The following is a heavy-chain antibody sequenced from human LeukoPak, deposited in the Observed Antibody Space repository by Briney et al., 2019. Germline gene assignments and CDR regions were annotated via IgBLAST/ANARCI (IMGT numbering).Heavy chain of an antibody. CDR3: ARGRRYSSSSPHFDY. CDR2: INHSGST. J-gene: IGHJ4*02. Sequence: SETLSLTCAVYGGSFSGYYWSWIRQPPGKGLEWIGEINHSGSTNYNPSLKSRVTISVDTSKNQFSLKLSSVTAADTAVYYCARGRRYSSSSPHFDYWGQGTLVTVSS. CDR1: GGSFSGYY. D-gene: IGHD6-6*01. V-gene: IGHV4-34*01.